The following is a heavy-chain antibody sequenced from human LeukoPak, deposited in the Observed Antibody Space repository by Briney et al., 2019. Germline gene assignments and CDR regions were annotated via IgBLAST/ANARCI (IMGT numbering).Heavy chain of an antibody. D-gene: IGHD3-3*01. V-gene: IGHV3-66*01. Sequence: AASGFTVSSHYMSWVRQAPGKGLECVSVIYSGGSTYYADSVKGRFTISRDNSKNTVYLQMNSLSAEDTAVYYCARTWSGAFDIWGQGTMVTVSS. CDR3: ARTWSGAFDI. CDR1: GFTVSSHY. J-gene: IGHJ3*02. CDR2: IYSGGST.